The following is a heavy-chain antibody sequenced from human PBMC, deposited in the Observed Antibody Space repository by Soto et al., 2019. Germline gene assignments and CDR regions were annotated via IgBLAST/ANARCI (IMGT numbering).Heavy chain of an antibody. Sequence: QVQLVQSGAEVKKPGASVKVSGKAYGYIFTNYYVHWVRQAPGQGLEWMAIINPINGATNYAQRFQGRITLTSDTSTSTVSMQLSSLRSEDTAVYYCARDLLAGDYWGQGTLVTVSS. J-gene: IGHJ4*02. D-gene: IGHD3-3*02. CDR1: GYIFTNYY. CDR3: ARDLLAGDY. V-gene: IGHV1-46*01. CDR2: INPINGAT.